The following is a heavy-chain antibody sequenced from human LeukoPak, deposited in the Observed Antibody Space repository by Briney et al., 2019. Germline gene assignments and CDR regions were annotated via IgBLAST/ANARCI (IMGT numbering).Heavy chain of an antibody. Sequence: SETLSLTCTVSGGSISSGGYYWSWIRQHPGKGLEWIGYIYYSGSTYYNPSLKSRVTISVDTSKNQFSPKLSSVTAADTAVYYCASTKKTLYDILTGYPFDYWGQGTLVTVSS. J-gene: IGHJ4*02. D-gene: IGHD3-9*01. V-gene: IGHV4-31*03. CDR3: ASTKKTLYDILTGYPFDY. CDR2: IYYSGST. CDR1: GGSISSGGYY.